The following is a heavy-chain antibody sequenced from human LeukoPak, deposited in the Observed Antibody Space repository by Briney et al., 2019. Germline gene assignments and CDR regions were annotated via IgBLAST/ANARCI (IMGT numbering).Heavy chain of an antibody. CDR2: IIPIFGTA. Sequence: ASVKVSCKASGGTFSSYAISWVRQAPGQGLEWMGGIIPIFGTANYAQKFQGRVTITTDESTSTAYMELSSLRSEDTAVYYCASEVPVPGAFDIWGQGTMVTVSS. V-gene: IGHV1-69*05. J-gene: IGHJ3*02. CDR3: ASEVPVPGAFDI. CDR1: GGTFSSYA.